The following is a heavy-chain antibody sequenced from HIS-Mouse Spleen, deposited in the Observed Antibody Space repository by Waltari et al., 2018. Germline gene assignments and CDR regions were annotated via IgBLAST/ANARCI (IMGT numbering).Heavy chain of an antibody. CDR3: AHLQYSGSYKPFDY. Sequence: LALIYWDDDKRYSPSLKSRLTITKDTSKNQVVLTMTNMDPVDTATYYSAHLQYSGSYKPFDYWGQGTLVTVSS. CDR2: IYWDDDK. D-gene: IGHD1-26*01. J-gene: IGHJ4*02. V-gene: IGHV2-5*02.